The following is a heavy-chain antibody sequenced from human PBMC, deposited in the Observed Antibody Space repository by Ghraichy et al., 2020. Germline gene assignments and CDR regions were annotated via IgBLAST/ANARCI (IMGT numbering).Heavy chain of an antibody. CDR3: ARGSRYYDYVWGRTYYYYGMDV. CDR1: GGSFSGYY. J-gene: IGHJ6*02. D-gene: IGHD3-16*01. V-gene: IGHV4-34*01. Sequence: ESLNISCAVYGGSFSGYYWSWIRQPPGKGLEWIGEINHSGSTNYNPSLKSRVTISVDTSKNQFSLKLSSVTAADTAVYYCARGSRYYDYVWGRTYYYYGMDVWGQGTTVTVSS. CDR2: INHSGST.